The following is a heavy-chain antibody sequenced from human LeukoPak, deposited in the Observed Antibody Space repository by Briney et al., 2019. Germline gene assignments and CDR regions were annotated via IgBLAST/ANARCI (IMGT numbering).Heavy chain of an antibody. Sequence: PGASLRLSCAASGFTFSSYAMSWVHQAPGKGLEWVSAISGSGGSTYYADSVKGRFTISRDNSKNTLYLQMNSLRAEDTAVYYCAKDGLAIFGGWYFDLWGRGTLVTVSS. CDR3: AKDGLAIFGGWYFDL. CDR1: GFTFSSYA. CDR2: ISGSGGST. J-gene: IGHJ2*01. D-gene: IGHD3-3*01. V-gene: IGHV3-23*01.